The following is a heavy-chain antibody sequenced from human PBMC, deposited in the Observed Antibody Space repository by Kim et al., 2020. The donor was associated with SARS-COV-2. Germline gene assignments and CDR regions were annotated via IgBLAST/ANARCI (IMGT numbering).Heavy chain of an antibody. J-gene: IGHJ6*01. CDR2: IYSSGAN. CDR3: AGVGCSSPTCYTPCMDV. V-gene: IGHV4-4*07. CDR1: GGSMNDYY. D-gene: IGHD2-2*01. Sequence: SETLSLTCSVSGGSMNDYYRSWVRQCAGKGLEWIGPIYSSGANTYYPSFTRGRTVSLNLSANRSSLELTSVLVADTAVYYCAGVGCSSPTCYTPCMDVW.